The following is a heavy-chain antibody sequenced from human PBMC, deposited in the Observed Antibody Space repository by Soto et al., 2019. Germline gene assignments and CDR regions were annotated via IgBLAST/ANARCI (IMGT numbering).Heavy chain of an antibody. D-gene: IGHD1-1*01. J-gene: IGHJ6*02. V-gene: IGHV4-30-4*01. CDR3: ARDLWVEPELYYYGMDV. CDR2: IFYNGTT. CDR1: GDSISSADYY. Sequence: SETLSLTCTVSGDSISSADYYWSWIRQTPGKGLEWIGHIFYNGTTYYNPSPKSRLTISVDTSKNHFSLRLTSVTAADTAVYYCARDLWVEPELYYYGMDVWGQGTTVTVSS.